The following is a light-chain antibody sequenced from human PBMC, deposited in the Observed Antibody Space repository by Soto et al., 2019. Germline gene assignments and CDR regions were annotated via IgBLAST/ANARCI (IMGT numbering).Light chain of an antibody. CDR1: SSNIGAGYD. Sequence: QSVLTQPPSVSWAPGQRVTISCTGSSSNIGAGYDVHWYQQLPGTAPKLLIYGNSNRPSGVPDRFSGSKSGTSASLAITGRQAEDDADYYCQSYDSSLSGVVFGGVTKLTVL. CDR3: QSYDSSLSGVV. J-gene: IGLJ2*01. CDR2: GNS. V-gene: IGLV1-40*01.